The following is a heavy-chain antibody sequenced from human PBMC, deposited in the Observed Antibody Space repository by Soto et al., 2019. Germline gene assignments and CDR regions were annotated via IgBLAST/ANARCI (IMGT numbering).Heavy chain of an antibody. CDR3: ARGSAAGRAFDI. Sequence: ASANVSCKASGGTFSSYAISWVRQAPGQRLEWMGWIIAGNGTTNYAQKFQGRVTITRDTSASTAYMELSSLRSEDTAVYYCARGSAAGRAFDIWGQGTMVTVSS. CDR1: GGTFSSYA. V-gene: IGHV1-3*01. J-gene: IGHJ3*02. D-gene: IGHD2-2*01. CDR2: IIAGNGTT.